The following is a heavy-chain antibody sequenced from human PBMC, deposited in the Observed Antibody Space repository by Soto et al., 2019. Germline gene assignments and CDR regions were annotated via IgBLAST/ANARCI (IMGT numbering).Heavy chain of an antibody. CDR1: GFNFRNYA. CDR2: IYRDGTT. V-gene: IGHV3-74*01. Sequence: LRLSCTASGFNFRNYAMSWVRQAPGKGLEWVARIYRDGTTSYADSVKGRFTISRDNAKNTVSLQMNSLKDEDTAVYYCMRGNTGYGNFDYWGQGTLVTVSS. J-gene: IGHJ4*02. D-gene: IGHD5-12*01. CDR3: MRGNTGYGNFDY.